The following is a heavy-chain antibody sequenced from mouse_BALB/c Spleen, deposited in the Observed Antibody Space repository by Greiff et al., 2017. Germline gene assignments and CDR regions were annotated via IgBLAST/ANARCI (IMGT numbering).Heavy chain of an antibody. CDR1: GFTFSSYA. CDR2: ISSGGSYT. Sequence: EVQVVESGGGLVKPGGSLKLSCAASGFTFSSYAMSCVRQSPEKRLEWVAEISSGGSYTYYPDTVTGRFTISRDNAKNTLYLEMSSLRSEDTAMYYCARGDYRYEGSAMDYWGQGTSVTVSS. D-gene: IGHD2-14*01. CDR3: ARGDYRYEGSAMDY. V-gene: IGHV5-9-4*01. J-gene: IGHJ4*01.